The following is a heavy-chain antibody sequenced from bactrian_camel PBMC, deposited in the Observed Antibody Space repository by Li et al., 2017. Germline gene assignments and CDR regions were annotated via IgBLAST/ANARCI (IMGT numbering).Heavy chain of an antibody. J-gene: IGHJ4*01. CDR1: GNIRSWYC. Sequence: HVQLVESGGGSVQTGGSLKLSCLVSGNIRSWYCLTWFRQAPGKEREGIARITAGGGSPAYADSVKGRFTISQNHHKNVLQMNSLKPEDTGMYKCTRGAYCGDGTCCLHDAAAYNPWGQGTQVTVS. CDR3: TRGAYCGDGTCCLHDAAAYNP. D-gene: IGHD1*01. CDR2: ITAGGGSP. V-gene: IGHV3S1*01.